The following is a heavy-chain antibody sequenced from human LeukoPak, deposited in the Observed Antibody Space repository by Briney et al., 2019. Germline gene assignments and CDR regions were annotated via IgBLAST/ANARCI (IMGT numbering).Heavy chain of an antibody. J-gene: IGHJ4*02. CDR1: GFTFSSYA. CDR3: AGLPPHRPLDY. V-gene: IGHV3-30-3*01. D-gene: IGHD2-21*02. Sequence: PGGSLRLSCAASGFTFSSYAMHWVRQAPGKGLEWVAVISYDGSNKYYADSVKGRFTISRDNSKNTLYLQMNSLRAEDTAVYYCAGLPPHRPLDYWGQGTLVTVSS. CDR2: ISYDGSNK.